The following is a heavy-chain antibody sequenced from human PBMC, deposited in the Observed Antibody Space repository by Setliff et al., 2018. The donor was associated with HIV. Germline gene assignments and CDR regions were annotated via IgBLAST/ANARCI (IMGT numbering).Heavy chain of an antibody. V-gene: IGHV1-8*01. CDR1: GYSFTKYE. J-gene: IGHJ3*01. CDR2: VSPSIGNS. CDR3: ARRGEERNMITGAFDV. D-gene: IGHD3-16*01. Sequence: ASVKVSCKASGYSFTKYEINWVRQAPGQGLEWLGWVSPSIGNSDFAQKFKGRISLTTDTSIRTDYMELRGLKSDDTAVYFCARRGEERNMITGAFDVWGQGSLVTVSS.